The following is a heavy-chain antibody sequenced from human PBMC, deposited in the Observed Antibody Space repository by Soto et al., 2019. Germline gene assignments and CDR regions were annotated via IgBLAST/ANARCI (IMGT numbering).Heavy chain of an antibody. Sequence: EVQLLESGGGLVQPGGSLRLSCAASGFTFKEYAMTWVRQAPGKGLEWVSTISGKDGSTYYADSVKGRFTISRDNSKNALYLHMSSLRAEDTALYYCVKDWTGDTCPCMDVWGQGTTVTVSS. J-gene: IGHJ6*01. CDR3: VKDWTGDTCPCMDV. CDR1: GFTFKEYA. V-gene: IGHV3-23*01. D-gene: IGHD2-8*02. CDR2: ISGKDGST.